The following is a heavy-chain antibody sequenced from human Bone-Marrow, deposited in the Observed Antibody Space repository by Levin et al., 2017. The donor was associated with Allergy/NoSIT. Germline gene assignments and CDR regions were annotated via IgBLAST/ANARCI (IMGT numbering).Heavy chain of an antibody. CDR1: GDSVSSSDW. CDR2: INNSGRI. V-gene: IGHV4-4*02. J-gene: IGHJ3*02. Sequence: MPGGSLRLSCAVSGDSVSSSDWWTWVRQPPGKGLEWIGGINNSGRINSNPSLKSRVTISVDTSKNHFSLNLSSVTAADTAVYYCARDSRAFCGSTTCDVFDIWGQGTLVTVSS. CDR3: ARDSRAFCGSTTCDVFDI. D-gene: IGHD2-2*01.